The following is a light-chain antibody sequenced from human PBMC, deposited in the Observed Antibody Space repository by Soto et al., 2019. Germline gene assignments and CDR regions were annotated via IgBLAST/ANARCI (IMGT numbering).Light chain of an antibody. Sequence: QSVLTQPPSASGSPGQSVTISCTGTSSDVGGYNYVSWYQQHPGKAPKLMIYEVSKRPSGVPDRFSGSKSGNTPSLTVSGLQAEDEAHYYCSSYAGSNNLVFGGGTQLTVL. CDR2: EVS. J-gene: IGLJ2*01. V-gene: IGLV2-8*01. CDR1: SSDVGGYNY. CDR3: SSYAGSNNLV.